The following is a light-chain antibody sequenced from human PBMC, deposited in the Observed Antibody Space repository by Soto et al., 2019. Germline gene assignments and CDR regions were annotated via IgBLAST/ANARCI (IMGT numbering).Light chain of an antibody. CDR1: QTISTW. Sequence: ILMTQSPSTLSASVGDRVTFTCRASQTISTWLAWYQQKPGEAPKLLIYKASTLEVGVLSRFSASGSGTEFTLIINTLQPADFSTYYCQQYNSYPWTFGQGTKV. CDR3: QQYNSYPWT. V-gene: IGKV1-5*03. J-gene: IGKJ1*01. CDR2: KAS.